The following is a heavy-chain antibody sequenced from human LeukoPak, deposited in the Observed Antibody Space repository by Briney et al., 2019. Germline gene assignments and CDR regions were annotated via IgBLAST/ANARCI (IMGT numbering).Heavy chain of an antibody. D-gene: IGHD1-26*01. Sequence: ASVKVSCKASGYSSTNYGISWVRQAPGQGLEWMGWIHIYRGNTNYAQKSQGRVTMTRDTSISTAYMELSRLRSDDTAVYYCARGVGPRYFDLWGRGTLVTVSS. J-gene: IGHJ2*01. CDR2: IHIYRGNT. CDR3: ARGVGPRYFDL. V-gene: IGHV1-18*01. CDR1: GYSSTNYG.